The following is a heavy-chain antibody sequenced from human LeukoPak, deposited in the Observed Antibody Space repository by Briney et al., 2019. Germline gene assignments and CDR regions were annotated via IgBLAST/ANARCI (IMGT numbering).Heavy chain of an antibody. CDR2: ISGSGGST. CDR1: GSTFSSYA. CDR3: AKDRLLRYFDWFKYYFDY. D-gene: IGHD3-9*01. V-gene: IGHV3-23*01. Sequence: PGGSLRLSCAASGSTFSSYAMSWVRQAPGKGLEWVSAISGSGGSTYYADSVKGRFTISRDNSKNTLYLQMNSLRAEDTAVYYCAKDRLLRYFDWFKYYFDYWGQGTLVTVSS. J-gene: IGHJ4*02.